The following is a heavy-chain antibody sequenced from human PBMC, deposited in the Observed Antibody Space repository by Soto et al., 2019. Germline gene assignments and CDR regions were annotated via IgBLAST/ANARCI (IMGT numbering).Heavy chain of an antibody. CDR3: AREMTIFGVAPGGGVDV. J-gene: IGHJ6*02. V-gene: IGHV4-30-2*01. Sequence: QLHLQESGSGLVRPSQTLSLTCGVSGGSISTFDYSWSWIRQAPGRGLEWIGSIYQSGRTYFNPSLKSRATMSLDKSKNQFSLKITSAVAADTARYYCAREMTIFGVAPGGGVDVWGQGTTVTVSS. CDR2: IYQSGRT. D-gene: IGHD3-3*01. CDR1: GGSISTFDYS.